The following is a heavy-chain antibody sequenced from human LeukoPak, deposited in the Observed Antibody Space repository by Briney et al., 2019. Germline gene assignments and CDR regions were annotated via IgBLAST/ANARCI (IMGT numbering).Heavy chain of an antibody. CDR1: GFTFSSYA. Sequence: PGGSLRLSCAASGFTFSSYAMNWVRQAPGKGLKWVSSISGSVGRTFYADSVKGRFTISRDNSKNTLYLQMNSLRAEDTALYYCAKDHHADTAMVSWGQGTLVTVSS. V-gene: IGHV3-23*01. D-gene: IGHD5-18*01. J-gene: IGHJ4*02. CDR3: AKDHHADTAMVS. CDR2: ISGSVGRT.